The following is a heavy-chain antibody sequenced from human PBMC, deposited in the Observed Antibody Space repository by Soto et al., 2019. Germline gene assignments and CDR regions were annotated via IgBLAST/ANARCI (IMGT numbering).Heavy chain of an antibody. D-gene: IGHD2-2*02. V-gene: IGHV1-3*01. CDR2: IHAGYGDT. Sequence: EASVKVSCKASGYTFKNYALHWVRQAPGQSLEWMGWIHAGYGDTKYSQKFHGRVIITRDTSASTAYMQLSSLRSADTAVYYCARGCTTSTTACNTPDAFDFWGQGTMVTVSS. CDR1: GYTFKNYA. CDR3: ARGCTTSTTACNTPDAFDF. J-gene: IGHJ3*01.